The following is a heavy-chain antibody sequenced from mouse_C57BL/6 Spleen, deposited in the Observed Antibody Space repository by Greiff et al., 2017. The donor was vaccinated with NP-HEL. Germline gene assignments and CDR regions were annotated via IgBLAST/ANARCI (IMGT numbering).Heavy chain of an antibody. J-gene: IGHJ3*01. Sequence: VQLQQSGPELVKPGDSVKISCKASGYSFTGYFMNWVMQSHGKSLEWIGRINPYNGDTFYNQKFKGKATLTVDKSSSTAHMELRSLTSEDSAVYYCARGGVYDGYPAWFAYWGQGTLVTVSA. CDR3: ARGGVYDGYPAWFAY. D-gene: IGHD2-3*01. CDR1: GYSFTGYF. V-gene: IGHV1-20*01. CDR2: INPYNGDT.